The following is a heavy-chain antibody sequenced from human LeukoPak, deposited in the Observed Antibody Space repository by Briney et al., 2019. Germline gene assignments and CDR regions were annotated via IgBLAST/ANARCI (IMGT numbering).Heavy chain of an antibody. CDR3: AREGGVYYDFWSGYPGPYYYYYYYMDV. CDR2: IYTSGGT. J-gene: IGHJ6*03. D-gene: IGHD3-3*01. Sequence: TLSLTRPVSRGSITRGGFYWSGIPPPPGGGVGGVGRIYTSGGTNYHPPLKSRVTISVDTSKNQFSLKLSSVTAADTAVYYCAREGGVYYDFWSGYPGPYYYYYYYMDVWGKGTTVTVSS. CDR1: RGSITRGGFY. V-gene: IGHV4-61*02.